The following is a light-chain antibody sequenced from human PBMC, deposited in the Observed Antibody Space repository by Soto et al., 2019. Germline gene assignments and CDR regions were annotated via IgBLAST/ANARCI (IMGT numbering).Light chain of an antibody. J-gene: IGKJ4*01. Sequence: DMQMTQSPSTLSASVGDRVTITCRASQSIASWLAWYQQKPGKAPKLLISKASSLESGVPSRFSGSGSGTEFTLTISSLEPEDFAVYYCQQRISWLTFGGGTKVEIK. CDR1: QSIASW. V-gene: IGKV1-5*03. CDR2: KAS. CDR3: QQRISWLT.